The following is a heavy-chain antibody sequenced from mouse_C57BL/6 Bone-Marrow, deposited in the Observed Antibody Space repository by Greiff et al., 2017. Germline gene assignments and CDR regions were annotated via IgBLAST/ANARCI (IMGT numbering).Heavy chain of an antibody. CDR1: GFTFSSYT. CDR2: ISGGGGNT. CDR3: ARDLITTVVPFAY. V-gene: IGHV5-9*01. Sequence: DVMLVESGGGLVKPGGSLKLSCAASGFTFSSYTMSWVRQTPEKRLEWVATISGGGGNTYYPDNVKGRFTISRDNAKNTLYLQMSSLRSEDTALYYCARDLITTVVPFAYWGQGTLVTVSA. D-gene: IGHD1-1*01. J-gene: IGHJ3*01.